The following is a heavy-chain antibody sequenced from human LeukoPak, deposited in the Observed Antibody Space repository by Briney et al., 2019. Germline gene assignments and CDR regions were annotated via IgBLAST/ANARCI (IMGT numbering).Heavy chain of an antibody. Sequence: PGGSLRLSCAASGFTFSSYAMHWVRQAPGKGLEWVAVISYDGSNKYYADSVKGRFTISRDNSKNTLYLQMNSLRAEDTAVYYCARFHPGGIAAVIRAYYYYYMDVWGKGTTVNVSS. CDR1: GFTFSSYA. CDR3: ARFHPGGIAAVIRAYYYYYMDV. V-gene: IGHV3-30*01. J-gene: IGHJ6*03. CDR2: ISYDGSNK. D-gene: IGHD6-25*01.